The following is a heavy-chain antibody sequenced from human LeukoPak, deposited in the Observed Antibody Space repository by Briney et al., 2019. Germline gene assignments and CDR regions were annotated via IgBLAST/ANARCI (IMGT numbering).Heavy chain of an antibody. CDR3: ARGRYCTNGVCHLAIDY. CDR2: ISSDGSNK. CDR1: GFTFISYA. D-gene: IGHD2-8*01. J-gene: IGHJ4*02. V-gene: IGHV3-30*01. Sequence: GGSLRLSCAASGFTFISYAMHWVRQAPGKGLEWVAVISSDGSNKYYADSVKGRFTISRGNSKNTLYLQMNSLRAEDTAVYYCARGRYCTNGVCHLAIDYWGQGTLVTVSS.